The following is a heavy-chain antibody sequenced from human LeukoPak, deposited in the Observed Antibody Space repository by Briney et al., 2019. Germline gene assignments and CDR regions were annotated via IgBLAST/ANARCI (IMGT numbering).Heavy chain of an antibody. D-gene: IGHD3-10*01. V-gene: IGHV3-23*01. CDR2: ISGSGGAT. Sequence: GGSLRLSCAASGFTFSSYAMNWVRQAPGKGLEWVSAISGSGGATYYTDSVKGRFTMSRDNSKNTLYLQMNSLRAEDTAVYYCAKGAYYHGSGRYFDYWGQGTLVTVSS. CDR3: AKGAYYHGSGRYFDY. J-gene: IGHJ4*02. CDR1: GFTFSSYA.